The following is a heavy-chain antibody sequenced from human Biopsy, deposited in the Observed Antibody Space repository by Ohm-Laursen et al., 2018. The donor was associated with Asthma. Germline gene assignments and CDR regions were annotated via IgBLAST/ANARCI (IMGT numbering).Heavy chain of an antibody. V-gene: IGHV3-53*01. Sequence: SLRLSCTASGFAVSRDHMFWVRQAPGKGLEWVSVIYSGGTSHTADSVRGRFTISRDYSKNTLYLQMHSLRAEDTAVYYCTRGDSSNWSHYYFDYWGQGTLVTVSS. J-gene: IGHJ4*02. CDR3: TRGDSSNWSHYYFDY. CDR2: IYSGGTS. D-gene: IGHD3-22*01. CDR1: GFAVSRDH.